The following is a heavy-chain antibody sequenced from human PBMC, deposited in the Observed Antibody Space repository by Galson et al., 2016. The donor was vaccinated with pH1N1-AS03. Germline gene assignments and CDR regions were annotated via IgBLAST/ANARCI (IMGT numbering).Heavy chain of an antibody. CDR1: GFTFNKYS. J-gene: IGHJ6*02. V-gene: IGHV3-21*01. CDR2: IRSRTNYI. Sequence: SLRLSCAASGFTFNKYSMNWVRQAPGKGLEWVSSIRSRTNYIHDSDSVRGRFTISRDNAKNSLYLQMSSLRADDTAVYYCARGLPGDYGMDVWGQGTLVTVPS. CDR3: ARGLPGDYGMDV. D-gene: IGHD7-27*01.